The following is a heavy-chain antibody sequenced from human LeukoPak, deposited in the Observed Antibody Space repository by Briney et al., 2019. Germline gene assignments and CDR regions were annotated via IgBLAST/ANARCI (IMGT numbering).Heavy chain of an antibody. CDR1: GGSISSYY. Sequence: TSETLSLTCTVSGGSISSYYWSWIRQPPGKGLEWIGYIYYSGSTNYNPSLKSRVTISVDTSKNQFSLKLSSVTAADTAVYYCARDQGGSSLTPIDYWGQGTLVTVSS. V-gene: IGHV4-59*12. CDR2: IYYSGST. D-gene: IGHD4-23*01. CDR3: ARDQGGSSLTPIDY. J-gene: IGHJ4*02.